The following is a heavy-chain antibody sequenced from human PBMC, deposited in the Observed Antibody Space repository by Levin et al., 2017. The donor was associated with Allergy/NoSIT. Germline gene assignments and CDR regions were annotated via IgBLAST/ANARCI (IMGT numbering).Heavy chain of an antibody. CDR3: ARDPAPYCGGDCYPDY. Sequence: GGSLRLSCAASGFTFSSYSMNWVRQAPGKGLEWVSYISSSSSTMSYADSVKGRFTISRDNAKNSLYLQMNSLRDEDTAVYYCARDPAPYCGGDCYPDYWGQGTLVTVSS. J-gene: IGHJ4*02. CDR1: GFTFSSYS. V-gene: IGHV3-48*02. CDR2: ISSSSSTM. D-gene: IGHD2-21*02.